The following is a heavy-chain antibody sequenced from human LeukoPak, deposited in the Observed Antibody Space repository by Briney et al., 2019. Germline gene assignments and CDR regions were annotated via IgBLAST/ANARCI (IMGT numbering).Heavy chain of an antibody. Sequence: GGSLRLSCAASGFTVSSNYMSWVRQAPGKGLEWVSVIYSGGSTYYADSVKGRFTISRDNSKNTLYLQMNSLRAEDTAVYYCAKEHSITIFGVVINKNWFDPWGQGTLVTVSS. CDR2: IYSGGST. V-gene: IGHV3-53*05. J-gene: IGHJ5*02. D-gene: IGHD3-3*01. CDR1: GFTVSSNY. CDR3: AKEHSITIFGVVINKNWFDP.